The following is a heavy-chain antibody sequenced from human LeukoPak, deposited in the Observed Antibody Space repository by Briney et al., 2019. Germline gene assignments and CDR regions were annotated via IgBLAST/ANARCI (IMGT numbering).Heavy chain of an antibody. CDR3: ARLRITYGPYYFDY. J-gene: IGHJ4*02. Sequence: SETLSLTCTVSGDSISNDGYYWNWIRQPPGKGLEWIGYVYPSENPLYNPSLKSRVTVSMDGSKNQFSLKLNSMTAADTAVYYCARLRITYGPYYFDYWGQGTLVTVSS. CDR1: GDSISNDGYY. D-gene: IGHD3-10*01. V-gene: IGHV4-30-2*01. CDR2: VYPSENP.